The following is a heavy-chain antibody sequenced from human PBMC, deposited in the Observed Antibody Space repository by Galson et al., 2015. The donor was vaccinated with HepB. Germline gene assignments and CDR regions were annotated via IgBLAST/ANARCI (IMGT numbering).Heavy chain of an antibody. J-gene: IGHJ6*02. Sequence: SLRLSCAASGFNFDDYGMHWVRQAPGKGLEWVSGISWNSGSIVYADSVRGRFTTSRDNAKSSLYLQMNSLREDDTALYYCAKEMALGGDDYNSGYGMDVWGQGTTVTVSS. D-gene: IGHD2-21*02. CDR1: GFNFDDYG. CDR2: ISWNSGSI. CDR3: AKEMALGGDDYNSGYGMDV. V-gene: IGHV3-9*01.